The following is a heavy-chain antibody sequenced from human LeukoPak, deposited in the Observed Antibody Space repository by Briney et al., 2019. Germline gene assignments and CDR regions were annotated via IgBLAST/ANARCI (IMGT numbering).Heavy chain of an antibody. CDR3: ARADSTVPSSWYY. CDR1: GYTFTNFG. J-gene: IGHJ4*02. D-gene: IGHD4-17*01. Sequence: ASVKVSCKASGYTFTNFGLSWVRQAPGQGLEWMGWISAYNGNTNYAQNLQGRVTLTTDTSTSTAYMELRSLRSDDTAVYCCARADSTVPSSWYYWGQGTLVTVSS. CDR2: ISAYNGNT. V-gene: IGHV1-18*01.